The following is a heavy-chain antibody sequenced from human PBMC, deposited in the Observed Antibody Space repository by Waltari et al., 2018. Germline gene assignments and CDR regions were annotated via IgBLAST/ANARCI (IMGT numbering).Heavy chain of an antibody. CDR3: AREFGGFTDY. Sequence: QVQLQESGPGLVKPSETLSLTCAVSGYSISSGYYWGWIRQPPGKGLEWIGSIYHSGSTYYNPSLKSRVTISVDTSKNQFSLKLSSVTAADTAVYYCAREFGGFTDYWGQGTLVTVSS. CDR2: IYHSGST. CDR1: GYSISSGYY. J-gene: IGHJ4*02. V-gene: IGHV4-38-2*02. D-gene: IGHD3-16*01.